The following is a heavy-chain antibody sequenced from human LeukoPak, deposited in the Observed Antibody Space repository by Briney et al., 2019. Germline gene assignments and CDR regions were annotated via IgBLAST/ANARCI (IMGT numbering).Heavy chain of an antibody. V-gene: IGHV1-2*02. Sequence: ASVKVSCKASGYTFTGYYMHWVRQAPGQGLEWMGWINPNSGGTNYAQKFQGRVTMTRDTSISTAYMELSRLRSDGTAVYYCATFPWEGGGYTLWGQGTLVTVSS. D-gene: IGHD1-26*01. CDR1: GYTFTGYY. CDR3: ATFPWEGGGYTL. J-gene: IGHJ4*02. CDR2: INPNSGGT.